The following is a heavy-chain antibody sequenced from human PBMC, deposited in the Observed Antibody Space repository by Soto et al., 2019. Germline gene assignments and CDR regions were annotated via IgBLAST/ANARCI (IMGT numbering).Heavy chain of an antibody. D-gene: IGHD3-10*01. CDR2: INAGNGNT. CDR3: VSQTYYYGSGSYPSPRGYMDV. Sequence: ASLKVSCKASGYTFTSYAMHWVRQAPGQRLEWMGWINAGNGNTKYSQKFQGRVTITRDTSASTAYMELSSLRSEDTAVYYCVSQTYYYGSGSYPSPRGYMDVWGKGTTVTVSS. CDR1: GYTFTSYA. J-gene: IGHJ6*03. V-gene: IGHV1-3*01.